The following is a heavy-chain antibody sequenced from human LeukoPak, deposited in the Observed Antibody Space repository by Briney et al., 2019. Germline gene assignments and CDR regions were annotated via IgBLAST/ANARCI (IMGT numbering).Heavy chain of an antibody. V-gene: IGHV1-69*06. D-gene: IGHD5-24*01. CDR2: IIPIFGTA. J-gene: IGHJ4*02. CDR3: ARGRLEMATTYFDY. Sequence: SVKVSCKASGGTFSSYAISWVRQAPGQGLEWMGGIIPIFGTASYAQKFQGRVTITADKSTSTAYMELSSLRSEDTAVYYCARGRLEMATTYFDYWGQGTLVTVSS. CDR1: GGTFSSYA.